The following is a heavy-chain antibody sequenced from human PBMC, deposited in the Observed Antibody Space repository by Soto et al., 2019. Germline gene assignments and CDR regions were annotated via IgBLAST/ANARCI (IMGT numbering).Heavy chain of an antibody. CDR1: GGSFSGYY. V-gene: IGHV4-34*01. CDR3: ARDRRYYDFWSGYSKGVDY. D-gene: IGHD3-3*01. CDR2: INHSGST. Sequence: SETLSLTCAVYGGSFSGYYWSWIRQPPGKGLEWIGEINHSGSTNYNPSLKSRVTISVDASKNQFSLKLSSVTAADTAVYYCARDRRYYDFWSGYSKGVDYWGQGTLVTVSS. J-gene: IGHJ4*02.